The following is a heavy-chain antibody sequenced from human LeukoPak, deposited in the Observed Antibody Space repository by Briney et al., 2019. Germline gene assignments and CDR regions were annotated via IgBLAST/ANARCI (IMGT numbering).Heavy chain of an antibody. J-gene: IGHJ3*02. CDR3: ARRSAAKDAFDI. CDR1: GFTFSSYW. D-gene: IGHD6-25*01. Sequence: GGSLRLSCAASGFTFSSYWMHWVRQAPGKGLVWVSRINSDGSSTSYADPVKGRFTISRDNAKNTLYLQMNSLRAEDTAVYYCARRSAAKDAFDIWGQGTMVTVSS. CDR2: INSDGSST. V-gene: IGHV3-74*01.